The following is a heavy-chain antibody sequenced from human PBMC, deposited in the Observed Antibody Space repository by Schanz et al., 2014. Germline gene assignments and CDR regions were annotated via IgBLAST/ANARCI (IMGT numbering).Heavy chain of an antibody. Sequence: EVQLVESGGGLVKPGGSLRLSCEASEFTFSSYKMNWVRQVPGKGLEWVSRINWSDGGSTGYADSVRGRFTISRDNAKNSLYLEMNSLRVEDTAFYYCARDASSSDYHLAHWGQGTLVTVSS. CDR1: EFTFSSYK. D-gene: IGHD3-22*01. CDR3: ARDASSSDYHLAH. CDR2: INWSDGGST. J-gene: IGHJ4*02. V-gene: IGHV3-20*04.